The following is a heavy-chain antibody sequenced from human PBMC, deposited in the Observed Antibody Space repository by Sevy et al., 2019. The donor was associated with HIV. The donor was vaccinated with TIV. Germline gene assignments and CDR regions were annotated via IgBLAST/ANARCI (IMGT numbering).Heavy chain of an antibody. D-gene: IGHD3-3*01. CDR1: GFSISNNFY. Sequence: SETLSLTCDVSGFSISNNFYWGWIRQPPGKGLEWIGSIYHSGTTYYSPSLNSRVTISVDMSNNQFALRLTSVTAADTAVYSCARARRPETNYFCMDVWGKGTTVTVSS. CDR3: ARARRPETNYFCMDV. V-gene: IGHV4-38-2*01. CDR2: IYHSGTT. J-gene: IGHJ6*03.